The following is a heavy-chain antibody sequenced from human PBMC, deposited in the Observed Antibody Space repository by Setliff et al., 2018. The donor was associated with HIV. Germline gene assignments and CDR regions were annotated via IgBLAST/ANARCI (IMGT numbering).Heavy chain of an antibody. CDR1: GYTFTRYF. J-gene: IGHJ4*02. Sequence: GASVKVSCKASGYTFTRYFMHCVRQAPGQGLEWLGMINPSGGSTWYAQKFQGRVTMTGDTSTNTLYMELSSLRSEDTAVYYCARGLEGGMDYWGQGTLVTV. V-gene: IGHV1-46*01. CDR3: ARGLEGGMDY. D-gene: IGHD3-3*01. CDR2: INPSGGST.